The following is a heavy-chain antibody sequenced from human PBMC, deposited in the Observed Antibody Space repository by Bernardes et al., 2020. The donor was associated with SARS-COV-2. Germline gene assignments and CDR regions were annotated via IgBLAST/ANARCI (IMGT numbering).Heavy chain of an antibody. Sequence: SETLSLTRTVSGGSISSGGYYWSWIRQHPGKGLEWIGYIYYSGSTYYNPSLKSRVTISVDTSKNQFSLKLSSVTAADTAVYYCARAKKVVVGDWGQGTLVTVSS. CDR3: ARAKKVVVGD. J-gene: IGHJ4*02. CDR1: GGSISSGGYY. CDR2: IYYSGST. D-gene: IGHD2-15*01. V-gene: IGHV4-31*03.